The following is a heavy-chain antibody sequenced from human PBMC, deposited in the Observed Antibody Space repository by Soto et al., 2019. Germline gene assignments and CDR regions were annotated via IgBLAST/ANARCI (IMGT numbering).Heavy chain of an antibody. CDR1: GFTFSSYG. CDR3: AKGVVATITSFDY. Sequence: VGSLRLSCAAPGFTFSSYGMHWVRQAPGKGLEWVAVISYDGSNKYYADSVKGRFTISRDNSKNTLYLQMNSLRAEDTAVYYCAKGVVATITSFDYWGRGTLVTVSS. J-gene: IGHJ4*02. D-gene: IGHD5-12*01. CDR2: ISYDGSNK. V-gene: IGHV3-30*18.